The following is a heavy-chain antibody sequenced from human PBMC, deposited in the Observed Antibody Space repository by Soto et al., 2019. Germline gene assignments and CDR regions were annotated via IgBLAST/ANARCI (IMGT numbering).Heavy chain of an antibody. D-gene: IGHD3-22*01. V-gene: IGHV1-46*03. CDR3: VRDPSSGYRSFDY. J-gene: IGHJ4*02. CDR1: GYIFTNYY. Sequence: GASVKVSCKASGYIFTNYYIHWVRQAPGQGLEWMGIINLSADRTSYAQKFQGRFTVTMDTSTSTVYMELGSLRSEDTAVYYCVRDPSSGYRSFDYWSQGTLVTVSS. CDR2: INLSADRT.